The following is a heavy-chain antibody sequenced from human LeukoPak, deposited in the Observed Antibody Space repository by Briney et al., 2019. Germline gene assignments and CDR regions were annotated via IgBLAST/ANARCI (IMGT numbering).Heavy chain of an antibody. J-gene: IGHJ6*03. Sequence: SQTLSLTCAISGDSVSSNSAAWNWIRQSPSRGLEWLGRTYYRSKWYNDYAVSVKSRITINPDTSKNQFSLQLNSVTPEDTAVYYCARERWQLERLDYYYYMDVWGKGTTVTVSS. V-gene: IGHV6-1*01. CDR3: ARERWQLERLDYYYYMDV. D-gene: IGHD1-1*01. CDR2: TYYRSKWYN. CDR1: GDSVSSNSAA.